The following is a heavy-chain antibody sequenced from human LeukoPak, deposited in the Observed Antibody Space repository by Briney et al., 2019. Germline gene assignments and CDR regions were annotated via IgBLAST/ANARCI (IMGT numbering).Heavy chain of an antibody. Sequence: PSETLSLTCTVSGDSISSTNYYWGWIRQPPGKGLEWIGSIYYSGSTYYNPSLKSRVTISVDTSKNQFSLKLSSVTAADTAVYYCARSAGMVRGVNDYWGQGTLVTVSS. CDR2: IYYSGST. CDR1: GDSISSTNYY. J-gene: IGHJ4*02. V-gene: IGHV4-39*01. D-gene: IGHD3-10*01. CDR3: ARSAGMVRGVNDY.